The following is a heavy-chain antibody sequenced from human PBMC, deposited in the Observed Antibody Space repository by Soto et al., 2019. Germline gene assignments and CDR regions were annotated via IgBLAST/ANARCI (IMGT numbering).Heavy chain of an antibody. CDR2: INHSGST. CDR1: GGSISSGDYY. CDR3: ATFSGGYYYYYMDV. J-gene: IGHJ6*03. Sequence: PAETLSLTCTVSGGSISSGDYYWSWIRQPPGKGLEWIGYINHSGSTNYNPSLKSRVTISVDTSKNQFSLKLSSVTAADTAVYYCATFSGGYYYYYMDVWGKGTTVTVSS. V-gene: IGHV4-30-4*01. D-gene: IGHD2-15*01.